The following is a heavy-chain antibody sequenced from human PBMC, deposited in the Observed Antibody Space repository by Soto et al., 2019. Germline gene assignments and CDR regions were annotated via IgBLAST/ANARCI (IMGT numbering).Heavy chain of an antibody. CDR2: LNHSGST. CDR1: GGSFSGYY. CDR3: ARLRAARAQDFDP. J-gene: IGHJ5*02. D-gene: IGHD6-6*01. Sequence: QVQLQQWGAGLLKPSETLSLTCAVYGGSFSGYYWSWIRQPPGKGLEWIGELNHSGSTNYNPSLKSRVTISVDTAKNQCSLKLSSVTAADTAVYYCARLRAARAQDFDPWGQGTLVTVSS. V-gene: IGHV4-34*01.